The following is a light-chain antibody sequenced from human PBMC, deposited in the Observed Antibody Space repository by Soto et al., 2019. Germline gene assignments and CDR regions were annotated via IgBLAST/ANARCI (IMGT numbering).Light chain of an antibody. CDR1: QSVSSN. J-gene: IGKJ5*01. CDR2: GAS. V-gene: IGKV3-15*01. CDR3: QQYGSSPIT. Sequence: EIVMTQSPATLSVSPGERATLSCRASQSVSSNLAWYQQKPGQAPRLLIYGASTRATGIPARFSGSGSGKDFTLTISRLQPEDFAGYYCQQYGSSPITFGPGTRLEFK.